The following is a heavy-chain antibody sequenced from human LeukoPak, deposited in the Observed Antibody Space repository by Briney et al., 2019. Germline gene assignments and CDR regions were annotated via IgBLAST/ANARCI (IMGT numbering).Heavy chain of an antibody. CDR3: AREGRYCSSTSCSYYYGMDV. D-gene: IGHD2-2*01. CDR1: GFTFSSYA. V-gene: IGHV3-7*01. J-gene: IGHJ6*02. CDR2: IKQDGSEK. Sequence: PGGSLRLSCAASGFTFSSYAMSWVRQAPVKGLEWVANIKQDGSEKYYVDSVKGRFTISRDNAKNSLYLQMNSLRAEDTAVYYCAREGRYCSSTSCSYYYGMDVWGQGTTVTVSS.